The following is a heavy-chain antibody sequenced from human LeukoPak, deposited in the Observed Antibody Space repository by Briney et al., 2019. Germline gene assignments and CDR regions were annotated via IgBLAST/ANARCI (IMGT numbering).Heavy chain of an antibody. CDR3: AKGYYGSGSYYRDAFDI. CDR2: NSGSGGST. V-gene: IGHV3-23*01. D-gene: IGHD3-10*01. Sequence: GGSLRLSCAASGFTFSSYAMSWVRQAPGKGLEWVSANSGSGGSTYYADSVKGRFTISRDNSKNTLYLQMNSLRAEDTAVYYCAKGYYGSGSYYRDAFDIWGQGTMVTVSS. J-gene: IGHJ3*02. CDR1: GFTFSSYA.